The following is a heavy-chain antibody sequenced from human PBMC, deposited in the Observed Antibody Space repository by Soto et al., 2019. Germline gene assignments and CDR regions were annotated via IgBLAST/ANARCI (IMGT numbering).Heavy chain of an antibody. D-gene: IGHD6-13*01. V-gene: IGHV3-53*01. Sequence: EVQLVESGGGLIQPGGSLRLSCADSGFTVSSNYMSWVRQAPGKGLEWVSVIYSGGSTYYADSVKGRFTISRDNSKNTLYLQMNSLRAEDTAVYYCAYSSSWYYYYGMDVWGQGTTVTVSS. CDR3: AYSSSWYYYYGMDV. CDR2: IYSGGST. J-gene: IGHJ6*02. CDR1: GFTVSSNY.